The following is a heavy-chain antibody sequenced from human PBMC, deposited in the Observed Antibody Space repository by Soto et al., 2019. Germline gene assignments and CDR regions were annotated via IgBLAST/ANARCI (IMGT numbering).Heavy chain of an antibody. CDR3: ARFGDSSDP. CDR2: IYYSGST. CDR1: GGSVSSGSYY. Sequence: SETLSLTCTVSGGSVSSGSYYWSWIRQPPGKGLEWIGYIYYSGSTNYNPSLKSRVTISVDTSKNQFSLKLSPVTAADTAVYYCARFGDSSDPWGQGTLVTVSS. D-gene: IGHD4-17*01. J-gene: IGHJ5*02. V-gene: IGHV4-61*01.